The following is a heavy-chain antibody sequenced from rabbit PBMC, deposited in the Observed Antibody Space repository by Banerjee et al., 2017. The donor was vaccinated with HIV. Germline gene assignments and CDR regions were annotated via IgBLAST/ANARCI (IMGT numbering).Heavy chain of an antibody. Sequence: QLKESGGGLVQPGGSLKLSCTAFGFDFSRDYMNWVRQAPGKGLEWIGYIDPVFGITYYASWVNGRFTISSHNAQNTVDLQMNSLTVADTATYFCARDTGSSFSSYGMDLWGPGTLVT. V-gene: IGHV1S7*01. J-gene: IGHJ6*01. CDR1: GFDFSRDY. CDR2: IDPVFGIT. CDR3: ARDTGSSFSSYGMDL. D-gene: IGHD8-1*01.